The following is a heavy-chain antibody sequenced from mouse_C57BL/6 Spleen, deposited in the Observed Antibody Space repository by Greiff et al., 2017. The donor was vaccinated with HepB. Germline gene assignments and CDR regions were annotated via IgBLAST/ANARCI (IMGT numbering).Heavy chain of an antibody. CDR3: ARSGTTVYFDY. Sequence: VKLQQPGAELVRPGSSVKLSCKASGYTFTSYWMHWVKQRPIQGLEWIGNIDPSDSETHYNQKFKDKATLTVDKSSSTAYMQLSSLTSEDSAVYYCARSGTTVYFDYWGQGTTLTVSS. CDR2: IDPSDSET. V-gene: IGHV1-52*01. J-gene: IGHJ2*01. D-gene: IGHD1-1*01. CDR1: GYTFTSYW.